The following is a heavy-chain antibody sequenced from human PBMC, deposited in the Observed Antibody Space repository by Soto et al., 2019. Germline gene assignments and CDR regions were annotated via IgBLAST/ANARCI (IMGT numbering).Heavy chain of an antibody. J-gene: IGHJ4*02. CDR2: ISGSGART. V-gene: IGHV3-23*01. Sequence: EVQLLESGGGLVQPGGSLRLSCADSRFTFSNYAMSWVRQAPGKGLEWVSGISGSGARTFYADSVKGRFTISRDNSKNTLYLQMDSLRAEDKAVYYCATDQGGELLAEDYGGQGTLVTVSS. CDR3: ATDQGGELLAEDY. CDR1: RFTFSNYA. D-gene: IGHD1-26*01.